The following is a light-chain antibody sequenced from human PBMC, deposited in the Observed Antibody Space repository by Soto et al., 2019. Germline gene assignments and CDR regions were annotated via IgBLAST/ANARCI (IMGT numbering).Light chain of an antibody. CDR3: QQYNNWPRT. CDR1: QNINSN. V-gene: IGKV3-15*01. CDR2: GAS. J-gene: IGKJ1*01. Sequence: EIVMTQSPVTLSVSPGERATLSCRASQNINSNLAWYQQKPGQAPRLLIYGASTRATGIPARFSGGGSGTEFTLTISSLQSEDFAVYYCQQYNNWPRTFGQGTEVEIK.